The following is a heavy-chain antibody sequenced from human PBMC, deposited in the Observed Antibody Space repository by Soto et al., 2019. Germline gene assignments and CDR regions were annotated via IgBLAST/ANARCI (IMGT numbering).Heavy chain of an antibody. Sequence: GASVKVSCKASGGTFSSYTISWVRQAPGQGLEWMGRIIPILGIANYAQKFQGRVTITADKSTSTAYMELSSLRSEDTAVYYCVRDQDYDILTGYYPSGGYYYYMDVRGKGTTVTVSS. CDR3: VRDQDYDILTGYYPSGGYYYYMDV. V-gene: IGHV1-69*04. CDR1: GGTFSSYT. CDR2: IIPILGIA. J-gene: IGHJ6*03. D-gene: IGHD3-9*01.